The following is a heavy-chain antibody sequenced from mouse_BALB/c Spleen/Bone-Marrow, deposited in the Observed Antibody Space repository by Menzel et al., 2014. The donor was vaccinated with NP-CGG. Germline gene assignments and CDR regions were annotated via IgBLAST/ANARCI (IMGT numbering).Heavy chain of an antibody. CDR3: ARGGITNYYGLDY. D-gene: IGHD2-4*01. V-gene: IGHV1-14*01. J-gene: IGHJ4*01. CDR2: INLYNDDT. CDR1: GYTFTSYV. Sequence: VHVKQSGPELVKPGASVMMSCKASGYTFTSYVIRWVKQKPGQGLEWIAYINLYNDDTKYNERLKGKATLTSDKSSSTASMEFSSLTSEDSAVFYCARGGITNYYGLDYWGQGTSVTVSS.